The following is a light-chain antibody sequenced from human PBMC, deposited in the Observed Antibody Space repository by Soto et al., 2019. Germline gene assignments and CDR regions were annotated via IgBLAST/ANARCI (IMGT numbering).Light chain of an antibody. CDR3: ISYRGSDTSYV. V-gene: IGLV2-14*01. Sequence: SRLTQPATVSVSTGPSITISCSGTSSDIGSYNYVALYQQFPGKSPKLIIYEVRNRPSGASFRFSGSKSGNTASLTISGLQAEDEADYYCISYRGSDTSYVVGTGTRSPS. J-gene: IGLJ1*01. CDR2: EVR. CDR1: SSDIGSYNY.